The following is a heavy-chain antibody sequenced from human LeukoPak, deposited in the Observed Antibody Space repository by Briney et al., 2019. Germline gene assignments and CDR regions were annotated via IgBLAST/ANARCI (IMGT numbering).Heavy chain of an antibody. CDR2: IRYGGSNK. Sequence: PGGSLRLSCAASGFTFSSYGMHWVRQAPGKGLEWVAFIRYGGSNKYYADYVKGRFTIARDNYNNTLYLQMNRLRAEDTAVYYCAKDRYYYNSSGYGYYFDYWGQGTLVTVSS. D-gene: IGHD3-22*01. CDR1: GFTFSSYG. J-gene: IGHJ4*02. CDR3: AKDRYYYNSSGYGYYFDY. V-gene: IGHV3-30*02.